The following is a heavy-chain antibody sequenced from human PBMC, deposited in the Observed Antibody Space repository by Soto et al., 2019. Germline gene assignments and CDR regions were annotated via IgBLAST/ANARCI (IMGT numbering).Heavy chain of an antibody. CDR2: ISWKSDVK. V-gene: IGHV3-9*01. J-gene: IGHJ4*02. D-gene: IGHD4-17*01. CDR3: ARDPFRTVTTFDH. CDR1: GFPFDDHA. Sequence: EVELVESGGGLVKPGRSLRLSCAASGFPFDDHAMHWVRQVPGKGLEWVSGISWKSDVKGYADSVKGRFTISRDNAKNYLFLQMNSLRTEDTALYYCARDPFRTVTTFDHWGQGTLVTVSS.